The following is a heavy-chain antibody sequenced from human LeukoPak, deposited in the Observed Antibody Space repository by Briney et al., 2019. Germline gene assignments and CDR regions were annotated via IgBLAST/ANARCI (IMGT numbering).Heavy chain of an antibody. CDR2: ISAYNGNT. V-gene: IGHV1-18*04. D-gene: IGHD2-15*01. Sequence: ASVKVSCKASGYTFAGYYMHWVRQAPGQGLEWMGWISAYNGNTNYAQKLQGRVTMTTDTSTSTAYMELRSLRSDDTAVYYCARGYCSGGSCYSSYGMDVWGQGTTVTVSS. J-gene: IGHJ6*02. CDR1: GYTFAGYY. CDR3: ARGYCSGGSCYSSYGMDV.